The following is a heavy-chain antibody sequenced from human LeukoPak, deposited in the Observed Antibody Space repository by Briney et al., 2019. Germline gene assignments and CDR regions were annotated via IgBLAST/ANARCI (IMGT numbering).Heavy chain of an antibody. CDR1: GYTFTSYG. J-gene: IGHJ4*02. CDR3: ARRGPLRYFDWHQDGGYFDY. V-gene: IGHV1-18*04. CDR2: ISAYNGNT. D-gene: IGHD3-9*01. Sequence: ASVKVSCKASGYTFTSYGISWVRQPPGQGLEWMGWISAYNGNTNYAQKLQGRVTMTTDTSTSTAYMELRSLRSDDTAVYYCARRGPLRYFDWHQDGGYFDYWGQGTLVTVSS.